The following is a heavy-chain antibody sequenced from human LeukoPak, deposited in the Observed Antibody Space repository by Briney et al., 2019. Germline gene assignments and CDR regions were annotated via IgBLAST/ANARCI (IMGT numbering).Heavy chain of an antibody. J-gene: IGHJ6*02. D-gene: IGHD3-9*01. CDR2: IYYSGST. Sequence: SETLSLTCTVSGGSVSSGSYYWNWVRQPPGKGLEWIGYIYYSGSTNYNPSLKSRVTISVDTSKNHFSLKLSSVTAADTAVYYCARVDGPYYYYGMDVWGQGTTVTVSS. CDR3: ARVDGPYYYYGMDV. V-gene: IGHV4-61*03. CDR1: GGSVSSGSYY.